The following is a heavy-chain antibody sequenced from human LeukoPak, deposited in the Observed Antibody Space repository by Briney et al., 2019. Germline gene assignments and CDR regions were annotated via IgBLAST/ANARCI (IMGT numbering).Heavy chain of an antibody. V-gene: IGHV3-13*01. CDR2: IGTAGDT. CDR1: GFTFSSYD. Sequence: GGSLRLSCAASGFTFSSYDMHWVRHATGKGLEWVSAIGTAGDTYYPGSVKGRFTISRENAKNSLYLQMNSLRAGDTAVYYCARGGPSSSAYFDYWGQGTLVTVSS. J-gene: IGHJ4*02. D-gene: IGHD6-6*01. CDR3: ARGGPSSSAYFDY.